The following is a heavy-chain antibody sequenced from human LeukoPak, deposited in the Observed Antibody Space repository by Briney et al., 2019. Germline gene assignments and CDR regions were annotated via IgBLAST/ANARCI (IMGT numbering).Heavy chain of an antibody. Sequence: PGRSLRLSCAASGFTFSSYGMHWVRQAPGKGLEWVAVIWYDGSNKYYADSVEGRFTISRDSSRNTLFLHMNTLRAEDTAIYYCAKDRTVGASYWYFDLWGRGTLVTVSS. V-gene: IGHV3-33*06. CDR2: IWYDGSNK. CDR1: GFTFSSYG. J-gene: IGHJ2*01. CDR3: AKDRTVGASYWYFDL. D-gene: IGHD1-26*01.